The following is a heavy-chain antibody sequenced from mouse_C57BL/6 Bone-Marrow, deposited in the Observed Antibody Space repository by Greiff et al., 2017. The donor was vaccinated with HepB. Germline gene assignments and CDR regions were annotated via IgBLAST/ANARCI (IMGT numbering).Heavy chain of an antibody. CDR3: ARDRTYYYAMDY. J-gene: IGHJ4*01. Sequence: EVHLVESEGGLVQPGRSMKLSCTASGFTFSDYYMAWVRQVPEKGLEWVANINYDGSSTYYLDSLKSRFIISRDNAKNILYLQMSSLKSEDTATYYCARDRTYYYAMDYWGQGTSVTVSS. CDR2: INYDGSST. V-gene: IGHV5-16*01. CDR1: GFTFSDYY.